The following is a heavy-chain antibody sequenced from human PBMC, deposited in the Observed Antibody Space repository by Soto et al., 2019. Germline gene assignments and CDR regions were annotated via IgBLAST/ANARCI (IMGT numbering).Heavy chain of an antibody. J-gene: IGHJ6*02. V-gene: IGHV4-4*02. D-gene: IGHD3-3*01. Sequence: PSETLSLTCAVSGGSISSSNWWSWVRQPPGKGLEWIGEIYHSGSTNYNPSLKSRVTISVDKSKNQFSLKLSSVTAADTAVYYCAREIGFWSGYEGHYYYYGMDVWGQGTTVTVYS. CDR3: AREIGFWSGYEGHYYYYGMDV. CDR1: GGSISSSNW. CDR2: IYHSGST.